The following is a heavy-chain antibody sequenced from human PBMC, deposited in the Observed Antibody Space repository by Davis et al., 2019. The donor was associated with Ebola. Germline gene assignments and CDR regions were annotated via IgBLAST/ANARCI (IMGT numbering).Heavy chain of an antibody. CDR2: IYSGGST. D-gene: IGHD3-3*01. CDR3: AKGTIFGIDY. CDR1: GFIVSSNY. V-gene: IGHV3-53*01. J-gene: IGHJ4*02. Sequence: GESLKISCAASGFIVSSNYMSWVRQAPGKGLEWVSVIYSGGSTYYADSVKGRFTISRDNAKNSLYLQMNSLRAEDTAVYYCAKGTIFGIDYWGQGTLVTVSS.